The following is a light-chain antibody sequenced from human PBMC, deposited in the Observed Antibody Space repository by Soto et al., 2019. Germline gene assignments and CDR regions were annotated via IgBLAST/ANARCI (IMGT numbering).Light chain of an antibody. CDR1: QSISNY. J-gene: IGKJ1*01. Sequence: DIQMTQSPSSLSASVGDRVTITCRASQSISNYFNWYQHKPGKAPNLLIYAASSLQSGVPSRFSGSGSGTDFTLTISSLQPEDFATYFCQQSYSDLAWTFGQGTKVET. CDR2: AAS. CDR3: QQSYSDLAWT. V-gene: IGKV1-39*01.